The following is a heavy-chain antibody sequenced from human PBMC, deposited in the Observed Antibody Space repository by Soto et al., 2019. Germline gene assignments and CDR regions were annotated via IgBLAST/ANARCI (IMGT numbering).Heavy chain of an antibody. CDR2: INPNSGGT. CDR3: ASDRVGATTSCDY. D-gene: IGHD1-26*01. CDR1: GYTFTGYY. V-gene: IGHV1-2*02. J-gene: IGHJ4*02. Sequence: GASVKVSCKASGYTFTGYYMHWVRQAPGQGLEWMGWINPNSGGTNYAQKFQGRVTMTRDTSISTAYMELSRLRSDDTAVYYCASDRVGATTSCDYWGQGTLVTVSS.